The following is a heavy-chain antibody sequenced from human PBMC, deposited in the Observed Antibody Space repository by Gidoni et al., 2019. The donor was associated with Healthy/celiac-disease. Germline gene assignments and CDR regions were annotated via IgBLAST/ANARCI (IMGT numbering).Heavy chain of an antibody. Sequence: QLPLHESGPGLVKPSETLSPTCPVSDGSISSSSYYWGWLRQPPGKGVELIGSIYYSGSTYYNPSLKSRVTISVDTSKNQFSLKLSSVTAADTAVYYCARHQHNYDSSGYSIDYWGQGTLVTVSS. D-gene: IGHD3-22*01. CDR2: IYYSGST. V-gene: IGHV4-39*01. J-gene: IGHJ4*02. CDR1: DGSISSSSYY. CDR3: ARHQHNYDSSGYSIDY.